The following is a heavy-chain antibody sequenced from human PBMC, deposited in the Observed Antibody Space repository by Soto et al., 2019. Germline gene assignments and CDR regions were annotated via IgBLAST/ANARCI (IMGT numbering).Heavy chain of an antibody. CDR1: GGSIRSFD. J-gene: IGHJ3*02. D-gene: IGHD6-6*01. CDR3: ARSPSTSSFGTFDI. Sequence: SETLSLTCTVSGGSIRSFDCTWSLLSAGKGLEWIGRIYLSGATTYNPSLQSRVTMAVDTSKNQYSLKLSSLTAADTAVYYCARSPSTSSFGTFDIWGQGTKVTLSS. CDR2: IYLSGAT. V-gene: IGHV4-4*07.